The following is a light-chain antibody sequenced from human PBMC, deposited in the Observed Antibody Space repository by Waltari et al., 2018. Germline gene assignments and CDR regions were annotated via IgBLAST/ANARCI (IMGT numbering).Light chain of an antibody. J-gene: IGKJ2*01. Sequence: DIQMTQSQSSLSASVGHRVTITCRASQDIRNSLAWYQQKPGAAPKLLLYAASRLLSGVPSRFSGSGSGTDYTLTISSLQPEDFATYYCQQYYSTPYTFGQGTKLEI. CDR1: QDIRNS. CDR2: AAS. CDR3: QQYYSTPYT. V-gene: IGKV1-NL1*01.